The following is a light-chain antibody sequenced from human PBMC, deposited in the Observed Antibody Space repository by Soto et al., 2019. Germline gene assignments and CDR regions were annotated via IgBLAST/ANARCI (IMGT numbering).Light chain of an antibody. CDR1: QDISKY. CDR3: QQYDTLPPHT. CDR2: DAS. Sequence: DIQMTQSPSSLSASVGDRVTITCQACQDISKYLNWYQQKPGKAPKLLIYDASNLETGVPSRFSGSGSGTDFTFTISSLQPEDIATYYCQQYDTLPPHTFGRGTKLEIK. J-gene: IGKJ2*01. V-gene: IGKV1-33*01.